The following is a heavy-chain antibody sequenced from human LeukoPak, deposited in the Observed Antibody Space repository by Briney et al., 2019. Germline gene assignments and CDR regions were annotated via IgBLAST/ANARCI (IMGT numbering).Heavy chain of an antibody. V-gene: IGHV3-30*18. CDR2: ISYDGSNK. D-gene: IGHD2-15*01. CDR1: GFIFSRNG. Sequence: GRSLRLSCAASGFIFSRNGMHWVRQAPGKGLEWVAVISYDGSNKYYADSVKGRFTISRDNSKNTLYLQMNSLRAEDTAVYYCAKNQGYCSGGSCYMGYYYYGMDVWGQGTTVTVSS. J-gene: IGHJ6*02. CDR3: AKNQGYCSGGSCYMGYYYYGMDV.